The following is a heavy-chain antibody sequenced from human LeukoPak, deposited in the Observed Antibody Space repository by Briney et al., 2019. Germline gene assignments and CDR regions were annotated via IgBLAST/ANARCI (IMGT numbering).Heavy chain of an antibody. CDR3: TRGGGSGYYFGIPRYYFDA. CDR2: VFHTGVT. CDR1: GGSLEGLY. Sequence: SETLSLTCTVSGGSLEGLYWSWIRQSPERGLEWIGNVFHTGVTSYNLSLKSRVTISVDTSRNQFSLTMTSMTAADTAIYYCTRGGGSGYYFGIPRYYFDAWGQGVLVTVSS. J-gene: IGHJ4*02. D-gene: IGHD3-22*01. V-gene: IGHV4-59*11.